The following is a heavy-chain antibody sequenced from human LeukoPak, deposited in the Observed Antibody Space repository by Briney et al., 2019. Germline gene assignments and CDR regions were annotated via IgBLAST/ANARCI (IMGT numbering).Heavy chain of an antibody. V-gene: IGHV3-20*04. CDR3: ARSTYYYDSSGYWSY. CDR2: INWNGGST. D-gene: IGHD3-22*01. Sequence: GGSLRLSCAASGFTFDDYGMSWVRQAPGKGLEWVSGINWNGGSTGYADSVKGRFTVSRDNAKNSLYLQMNSLRAEDTALYYCARSTYYYDSSGYWSYWGQGTLVTVSS. J-gene: IGHJ4*02. CDR1: GFTFDDYG.